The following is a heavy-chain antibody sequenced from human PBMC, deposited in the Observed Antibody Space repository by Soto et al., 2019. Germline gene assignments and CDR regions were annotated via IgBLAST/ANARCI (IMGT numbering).Heavy chain of an antibody. D-gene: IGHD5-12*01. CDR2: ISAYNGDT. V-gene: IGHV1-18*01. CDR3: ARCGYSGYDKHHYYYGMDV. CDR1: GYTFTSYG. Sequence: ASVKVSCKASGYTFTSYGIGWVRQAPGQGLEWMGWISAYNGDTSYAQKLQGRVTMTTDTSTSTAYMELRSLRSDDTAVYYCARCGYSGYDKHHYYYGMDVWGQGTTVTVSS. J-gene: IGHJ6*02.